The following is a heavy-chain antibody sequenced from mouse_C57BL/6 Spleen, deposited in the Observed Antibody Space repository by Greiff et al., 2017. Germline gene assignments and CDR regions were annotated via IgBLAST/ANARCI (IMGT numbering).Heavy chain of an antibody. J-gene: IGHJ3*01. D-gene: IGHD2-4*01. CDR3: ARHVDYGGFRFAY. V-gene: IGHV5-6*01. Sequence: EVKLVESGGDLVKPGGSLKLSCAASGFTFSSYGMSWVRQTPDKRLEWVATISSGGSYTYYPDSVKGRFTISRDNAKNTLYLQMSSLKSEDTAMYYCARHVDYGGFRFAYWGQGTLVTVSA. CDR2: ISSGGSYT. CDR1: GFTFSSYG.